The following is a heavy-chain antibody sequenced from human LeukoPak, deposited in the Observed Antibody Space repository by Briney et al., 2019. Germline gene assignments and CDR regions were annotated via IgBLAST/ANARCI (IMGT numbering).Heavy chain of an antibody. CDR1: GYTSTGYY. Sequence: ASVKVSCKASGYTSTGYYMHWVRQAPGQGLEWMGQINPNSGGTNYAQKLQGRVTMTTDTSTSTAYMELRSLRSDDTAVYYCARDVRFLEWLLSHYYYYYGMDVWGQGTTVTVSS. V-gene: IGHV1-2*06. CDR2: INPNSGGT. J-gene: IGHJ6*02. CDR3: ARDVRFLEWLLSHYYYYYGMDV. D-gene: IGHD3-3*01.